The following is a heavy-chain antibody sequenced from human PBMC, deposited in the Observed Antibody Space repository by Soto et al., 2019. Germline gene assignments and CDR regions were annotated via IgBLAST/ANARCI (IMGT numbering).Heavy chain of an antibody. V-gene: IGHV5-51*01. CDR1: GFSFSRYT. Sequence: EMQLVQSGAEVKKSGESLKISCVGSGFSFSRYTVGWVRQVPGKGLEWMGVIHPGDSDTRYSPSFQGQVPISADKSISTASLQSSSLKASDTAMYYCTLSYGDSYYYYYGMDVWGQGTTVTVSS. CDR2: IHPGDSDT. D-gene: IGHD4-17*01. J-gene: IGHJ6*02. CDR3: TLSYGDSYYYYYGMDV.